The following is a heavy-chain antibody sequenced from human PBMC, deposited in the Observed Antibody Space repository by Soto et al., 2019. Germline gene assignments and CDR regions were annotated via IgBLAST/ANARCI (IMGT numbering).Heavy chain of an antibody. J-gene: IGHJ4*02. CDR2: ISSSSSTI. V-gene: IGHV3-48*02. CDR3: ARQGDYVWGSYPKTPLDY. D-gene: IGHD3-16*02. Sequence: GGSLRLSCAASGFTFSSYSMNWVRQAPGKGLEWVSYISSSSSTIYYADSVKGRFTISRDNAKNSLYLQMNSLRDEDTAVYYCARQGDYVWGSYPKTPLDYWGQGTLVTVSS. CDR1: GFTFSSYS.